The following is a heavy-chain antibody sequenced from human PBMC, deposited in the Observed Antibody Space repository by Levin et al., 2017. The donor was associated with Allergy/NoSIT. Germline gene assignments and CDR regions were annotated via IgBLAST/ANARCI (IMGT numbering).Heavy chain of an antibody. CDR1: GFTFSDYR. Sequence: PSETLSLTCAASGFTFSDYRMNWVRQAPGKGPEWVSSISSSGIYIFYADSVKGRFTISRDNAKNSLDLEMNSLRVEDSAVYYCARGNGYCSSTSCYDNWFDPWGQGTLVTVSS. J-gene: IGHJ5*02. CDR3: ARGNGYCSSTSCYDNWFDP. V-gene: IGHV3-21*01. CDR2: ISSSGIYI. D-gene: IGHD2-2*03.